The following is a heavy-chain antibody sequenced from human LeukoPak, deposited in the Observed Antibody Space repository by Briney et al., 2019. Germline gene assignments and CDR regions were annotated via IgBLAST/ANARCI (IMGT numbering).Heavy chain of an antibody. D-gene: IGHD3-22*01. J-gene: IGHJ4*02. CDR1: GGTFSSYA. V-gene: IGHV1-69*13. CDR2: IIPIFGTA. Sequence: SVKVSCKASGGTFSSYAISWVRQAPGQGLEWMGGIIPIFGTANYAQKFQGRVTITADESTSTAYMELSSLRSEDTAVYYCARVAFSDSSGYYYSSPLDYWGQGTLVTVSS. CDR3: ARVAFSDSSGYYYSSPLDY.